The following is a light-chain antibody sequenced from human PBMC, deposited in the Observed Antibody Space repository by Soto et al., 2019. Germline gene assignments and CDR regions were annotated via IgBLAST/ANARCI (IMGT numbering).Light chain of an antibody. CDR3: QHYNNWPLT. CDR1: QGIGST. J-gene: IGKJ4*01. V-gene: IGKV3-15*01. Sequence: EIVMTQSPATLSVSPGERATLSCRASQGIGSTLAWYQQKPGQTPRLLIYGASTRANGVPARFSGSGAGTEFTLTMSSLQPEEFAVYYGQHYNNWPLTFGGGTKVESK. CDR2: GAS.